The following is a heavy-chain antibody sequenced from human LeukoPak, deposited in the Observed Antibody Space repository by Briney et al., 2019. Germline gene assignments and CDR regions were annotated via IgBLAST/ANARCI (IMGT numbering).Heavy chain of an antibody. CDR2: ISGSGGST. Sequence: GGSLRLSCAASGFTFSSYAMSWVRQAPGKGLEWVSAISGSGGSTYYADSMKGRFTISRDNSKNTLYLRMNSLRAEDTAVYYCAKDLAGGYSSGWYFDYWGQGTLVTVSS. J-gene: IGHJ4*02. D-gene: IGHD6-19*01. CDR3: AKDLAGGYSSGWYFDY. V-gene: IGHV3-23*01. CDR1: GFTFSSYA.